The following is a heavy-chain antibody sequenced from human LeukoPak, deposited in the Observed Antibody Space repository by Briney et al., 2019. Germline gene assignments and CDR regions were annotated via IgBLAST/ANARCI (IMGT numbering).Heavy chain of an antibody. D-gene: IGHD3-10*01. J-gene: IGHJ4*02. CDR2: INHSGST. CDR1: GGSFSGYY. V-gene: IGHV4-34*01. Sequence: SETLSLTCAVYGGSFSGYYWSWIRQPPGKGLEWIGEINHSGSTNYNPSLKSRVTISVDTSKNQFSLKLSSVTAADTAVYYCARFRYYYGSGSYYPAHVFDYWGQGTLVIVSP. CDR3: ARFRYYYGSGSYYPAHVFDY.